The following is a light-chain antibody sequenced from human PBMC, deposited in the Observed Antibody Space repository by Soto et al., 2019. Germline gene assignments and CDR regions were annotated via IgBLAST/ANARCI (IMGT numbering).Light chain of an antibody. V-gene: IGKV3-15*01. J-gene: IGKJ1*01. Sequence: EIGMTQSPATLSASSGERATLSCRASQSVSSNLAWYQQKPGQAPRLLIYGASTRATGIPARFSGSGSGTEFTLTISSLQSEDFAVYYCQQYNNWPRTFGQGTKVEIK. CDR2: GAS. CDR3: QQYNNWPRT. CDR1: QSVSSN.